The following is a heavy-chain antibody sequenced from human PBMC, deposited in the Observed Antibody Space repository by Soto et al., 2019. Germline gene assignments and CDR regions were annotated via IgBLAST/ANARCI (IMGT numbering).Heavy chain of an antibody. J-gene: IGHJ6*02. CDR3: AIDGDYMHYCMDA. CDR2: IYYIGST. CDR1: GGSVSSGCYY. V-gene: IGHV4-61*01. D-gene: IGHD3-16*01. Sequence: SETLSLTCTVSGGSVSSGCYYWSWIRQPPGKGLEWIGYIYYIGSTNYNPSLKSRVTISVDTSKNQFSLKLSSVTAADTAVYYCAIDGDYMHYCMDACGQGITVTFSS.